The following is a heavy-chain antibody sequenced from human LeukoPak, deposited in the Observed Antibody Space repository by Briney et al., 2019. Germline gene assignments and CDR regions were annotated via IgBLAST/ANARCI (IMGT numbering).Heavy chain of an antibody. CDR2: IYYSGST. Sequence: SETLSLTCTVSGGSISSGGYYWSWIHQHPGKGLEWIGYIYYSGSTYYNPSLKSRVTISVDTSKNQFSLKLSSVTAADTAVYYCARGVVDTWGIDWGFYGMDVWGQGTTVTVSS. CDR3: ARGVVDTWGIDWGFYGMDV. V-gene: IGHV4-31*03. J-gene: IGHJ6*02. CDR1: GGSISSGGYY. D-gene: IGHD3-9*01.